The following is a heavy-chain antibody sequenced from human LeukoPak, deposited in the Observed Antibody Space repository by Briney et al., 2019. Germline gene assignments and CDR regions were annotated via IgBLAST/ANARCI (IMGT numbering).Heavy chain of an antibody. V-gene: IGHV4-59*01. CDR1: GGPISSYY. Sequence: SETLSLTCTVSGGPISSYYWSWIRQPPGKGLEWIGYIYYSGSTNYNPSLKSRVTISVDTSKNQFSLKLSSVTAADTAVYYCARDPPGELLRPVGAFDIWGQGTMVTVSS. CDR2: IYYSGST. J-gene: IGHJ3*02. CDR3: ARDPPGELLRPVGAFDI. D-gene: IGHD1-26*01.